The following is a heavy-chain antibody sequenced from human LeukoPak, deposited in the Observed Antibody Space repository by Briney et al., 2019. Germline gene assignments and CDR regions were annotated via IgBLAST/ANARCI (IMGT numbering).Heavy chain of an antibody. Sequence: ASVKVSCKASGYTFTSYDINWVRQATGQGLEWMGWMNPNSGNTGYVQKSQGRVTMTRNTSIGTAYMELSSLRSEDTAVYYCARGNADSSSSAWFDPWGQGTLVTVSS. D-gene: IGHD6-6*01. CDR2: MNPNSGNT. V-gene: IGHV1-8*01. J-gene: IGHJ5*02. CDR3: ARGNADSSSSAWFDP. CDR1: GYTFTSYD.